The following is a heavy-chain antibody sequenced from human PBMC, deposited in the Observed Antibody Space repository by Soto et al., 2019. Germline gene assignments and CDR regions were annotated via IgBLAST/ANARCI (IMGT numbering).Heavy chain of an antibody. CDR1: GGSISSGDYY. CDR2: IYYSGST. V-gene: IGHV4-30-4*01. Sequence: NPSETLSLTCTVSGGSISSGDYYWSWIRQPPGKGLEWIGYIYYSGSTYYNPSLKSRVTISVDTSKNQFSLKLSSVTAADTAVYYCARVAWGYYYDSSGYAISAFDIWGQGTMVTVSS. J-gene: IGHJ3*02. D-gene: IGHD3-22*01. CDR3: ARVAWGYYYDSSGYAISAFDI.